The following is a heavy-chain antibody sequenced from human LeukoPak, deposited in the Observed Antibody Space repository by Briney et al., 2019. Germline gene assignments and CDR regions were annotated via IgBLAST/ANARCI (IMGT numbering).Heavy chain of an antibody. V-gene: IGHV3-20*04. CDR3: ARDQYYDSSGFPGI. CDR1: GFTFSSYD. D-gene: IGHD3-22*01. CDR2: INWNGNKK. J-gene: IGHJ3*02. Sequence: PGGSLRLSCAASGFTFSSYDMTWVRQAPGRGLEWVSGINWNGNKKGYADSVKGRFTISRDNAKNSLYLQMNSLRAEDTAFYYCARDQYYDSSGFPGIWGQGTTVTVSS.